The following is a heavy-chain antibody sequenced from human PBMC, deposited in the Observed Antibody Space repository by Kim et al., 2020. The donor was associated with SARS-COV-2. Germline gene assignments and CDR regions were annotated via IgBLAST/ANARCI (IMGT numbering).Heavy chain of an antibody. Sequence: SETLSLTCTVSGGSINSDYWNWIRQPPGKGLECIGYMYYSARTIYNSGTNIYNLSLKSRVTISVDTAKNQFSLKLTSVTAADTAVYYCARAPNLYSYGFFDFWGQGALVTVSS. D-gene: IGHD5-18*01. V-gene: IGHV4-59*13. CDR2: MYYSART. J-gene: IGHJ4*02. CDR3: ARAPNLYSYGFFDF. CDR1: GGSINSDY.